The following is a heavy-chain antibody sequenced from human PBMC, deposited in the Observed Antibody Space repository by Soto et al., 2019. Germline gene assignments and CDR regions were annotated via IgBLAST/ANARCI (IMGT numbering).Heavy chain of an antibody. CDR1: GFTFSSYS. V-gene: IGHV3-48*02. CDR2: ISSSSSTI. J-gene: IGHJ6*02. Sequence: GGSLRLSCAAPGFTFSSYSMNWVRQAPGKGLEWVSYISSSSSTIYYADSVKGRFTISRDNAKNSLYLQMNSLRDEDTAVYYCARVTMVRGVISYGMDVWGQGTTVTVSS. D-gene: IGHD3-10*01. CDR3: ARVTMVRGVISYGMDV.